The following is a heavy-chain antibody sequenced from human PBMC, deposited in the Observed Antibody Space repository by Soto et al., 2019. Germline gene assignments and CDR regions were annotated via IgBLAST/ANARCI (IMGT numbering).Heavy chain of an antibody. CDR2: IYYRGRS. V-gene: IGHV4-30-2*01. Sequence: PSETLSLTCAVSGGSITSGGFSWSWIRQPPGKGLEWIGYIYYRGRSYYNSSLKSRVTISVDRSKNQFSLKLSSVTAADTAVYYCARAIYFGTSGSTAYYFDYWGQGALVTVSS. CDR1: GGSITSGGFS. CDR3: ARAIYFGTSGSTAYYFDY. J-gene: IGHJ4*02. D-gene: IGHD3-22*01.